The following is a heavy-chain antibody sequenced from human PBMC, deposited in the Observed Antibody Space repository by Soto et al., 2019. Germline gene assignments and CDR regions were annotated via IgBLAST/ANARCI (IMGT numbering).Heavy chain of an antibody. CDR3: ARDAAAAGLYGMDV. CDR2: IWYDGSNK. J-gene: IGHJ6*02. D-gene: IGHD6-13*01. CDR1: GFTFSSYG. V-gene: IGHV3-33*01. Sequence: QAGGSLRLSCAASGFTFSSYGMHWVRQAPGKGLEWVAVIWYDGSNKYYADSVKGRFTISRDNSKNTLYLQMNSLRAEDTAVYYCARDAAAAGLYGMDVWGQGTTVTVSS.